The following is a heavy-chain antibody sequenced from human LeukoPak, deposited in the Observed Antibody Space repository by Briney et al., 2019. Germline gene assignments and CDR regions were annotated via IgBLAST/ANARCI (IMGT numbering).Heavy chain of an antibody. V-gene: IGHV3-74*01. CDR2: INGDGRNI. CDR3: ARQLQCSSGCRPGYFDL. J-gene: IGHJ2*01. Sequence: GGSLRLSCVASGFTFSSYWMHWVRHDPRKGLVWVSRINGDGRNINYADSVRGRFTISRDNAKNTLFLQMNTLRVEDTAVYYCARQLQCSSGCRPGYFDLWGRGTLVTVSS. D-gene: IGHD6-19*01. CDR1: GFTFSSYW.